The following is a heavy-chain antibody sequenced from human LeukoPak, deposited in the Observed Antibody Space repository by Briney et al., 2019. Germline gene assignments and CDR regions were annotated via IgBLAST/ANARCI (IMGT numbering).Heavy chain of an antibody. CDR3: ARWYCGRNTCYYDY. CDR2: ISGSGGST. Sequence: GGSLRLSCAASGFTFSSYAMSWVRQAPGKGLEWVSAISGSGGSTYYADSVKGRFTISRDNSKNTLYLQMNSLRAEDTAVYYCARWYCGRNTCYYDYWGQGTLVTVSS. CDR1: GFTFSSYA. V-gene: IGHV3-23*01. D-gene: IGHD2-2*01. J-gene: IGHJ4*02.